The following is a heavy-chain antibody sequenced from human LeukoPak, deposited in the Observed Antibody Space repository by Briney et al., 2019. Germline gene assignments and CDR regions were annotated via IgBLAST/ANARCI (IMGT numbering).Heavy chain of an antibody. J-gene: IGHJ4*02. V-gene: IGHV4-59*08. CDR1: GGSISSYY. CDR3: ARQRGELNFSPDTAMVAAEIDY. Sequence: SETLSLTCTVSGGSISSYYWSWIRQPPGKGLEWIGYIYYSGSTNYNPSLKSRVTISVDTSKNQFSLKLSSVTAADTAVYYCARQRGELNFSPDTAMVAAEIDYWGQGTLVTVSS. D-gene: IGHD5-18*01. CDR2: IYYSGST.